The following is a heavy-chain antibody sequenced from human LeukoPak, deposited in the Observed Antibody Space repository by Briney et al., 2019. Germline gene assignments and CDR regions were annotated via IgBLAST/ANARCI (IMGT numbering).Heavy chain of an antibody. CDR3: ARAGYSFAGFAY. V-gene: IGHV4-59*01. Sequence: SETLSLTCTVSGGSISNYYWNWIRQPPGKGLEWVGYIDYSGRTNYNPSLKSRVTISVAASKNQFSLKLSSVTAADTAVYYCARAGYSFAGFAYWGQGILVTVSS. CDR2: IDYSGRT. D-gene: IGHD5-18*01. J-gene: IGHJ4*02. CDR1: GGSISNYY.